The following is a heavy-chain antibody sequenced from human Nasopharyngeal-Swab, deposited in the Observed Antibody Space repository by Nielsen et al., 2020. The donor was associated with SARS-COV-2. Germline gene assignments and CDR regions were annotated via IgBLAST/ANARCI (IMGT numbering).Heavy chain of an antibody. J-gene: IGHJ6*02. CDR3: ARKFGSGSPYYYGMDV. V-gene: IGHV3-23*01. CDR1: GFTFSNYA. CDR2: INDSGGST. D-gene: IGHD3-10*01. Sequence: GESLKISCAASGFTFSNYAMSWDRQAPGKGLEWVSTINDSGGSTYYADSVKGRFTISRDNSKNTVYLQMNSLRAEDTAVYYCARKFGSGSPYYYGMDVWGQGTTVTVSS.